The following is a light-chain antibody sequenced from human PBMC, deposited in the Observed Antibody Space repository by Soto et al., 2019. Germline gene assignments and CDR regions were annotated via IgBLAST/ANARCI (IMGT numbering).Light chain of an antibody. CDR3: QQYGSSPAIT. V-gene: IGKV3-20*01. CDR2: GAS. CDR1: HSVNSSY. Sequence: ELVLTQSPGTLSLSPGERATLSCRAGHSVNSSYIAWYQQQPDQAPRLLIYGASSRATGIGDRVSGSGSGTDFALTISRLEPEDFAVFYCQQYGSSPAITFGQGTRLEI. J-gene: IGKJ5*01.